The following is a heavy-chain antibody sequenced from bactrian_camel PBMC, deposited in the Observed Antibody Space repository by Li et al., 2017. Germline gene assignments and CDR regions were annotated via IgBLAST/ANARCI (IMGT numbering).Heavy chain of an antibody. CDR2: IADNGAT. Sequence: QLVESGGGSVQAGGSLRLTCLASGWYHIDYYMGWFRQAPGKEREGVAAIADNGATSYADSVKGRFTISRDNAKNTLYLQMNSLKPDDTAVYYCVTDPRVRWSQVIAETMAGAGGPRSPSP. D-gene: IGHD6*01. J-gene: IGHJ4*01. V-gene: IGHV3S53*01. CDR3: VTDPRVRWSQVIAETMA. CDR1: GWYHIDYY.